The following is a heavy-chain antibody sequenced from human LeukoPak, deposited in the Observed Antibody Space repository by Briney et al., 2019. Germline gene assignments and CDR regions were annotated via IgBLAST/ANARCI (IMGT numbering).Heavy chain of an antibody. CDR2: IYPGDSDT. CDR3: ASLRYGPGKKNWFDP. CDR1: GYSFTSYW. Sequence: GESLKISCKGSGYSFTSYWIGWVRQMPGKGLEWMGIIYPGDSDTRYSPSFQGQVTISADKSISTAYLQWSSLKASDTAMYYCASLRYGPGKKNWFDPWGQGTLVTVSS. J-gene: IGHJ5*02. D-gene: IGHD3-10*01. V-gene: IGHV5-51*01.